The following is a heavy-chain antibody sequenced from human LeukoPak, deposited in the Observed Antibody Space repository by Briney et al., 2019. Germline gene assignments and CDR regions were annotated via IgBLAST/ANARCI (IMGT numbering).Heavy chain of an antibody. Sequence: SVKVSCKASGYTFTSYGISWVRQAPGQGLEWMGGIIPVFGTLKYAQKFQGRVTITADESTSTAYMELSSLRSEDTAVYYCARDYYNSGSSFYYMDVWGKGIMVTVSS. D-gene: IGHD3-10*01. CDR2: IIPVFGTL. J-gene: IGHJ6*03. CDR3: ARDYYNSGSSFYYMDV. V-gene: IGHV1-69*13. CDR1: GYTFTSYG.